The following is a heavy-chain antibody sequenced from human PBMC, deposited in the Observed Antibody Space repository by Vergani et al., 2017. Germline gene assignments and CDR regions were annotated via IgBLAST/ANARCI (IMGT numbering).Heavy chain of an antibody. CDR1: GFTVSSNY. Sequence: EVQLVESGGGLIQPGGSLRLSCAASGFTVSSNYMSWVRQAPGKGLEWVSYISSSGSTIYYADSVKGRFTISRDNAENSLYLQMNSLRAEDTAVYYCARNNQLPLRRGVLDYWGQGTLVTVSS. CDR2: ISSSGSTI. J-gene: IGHJ4*02. V-gene: IGHV3-48*03. CDR3: ARNNQLPLRRGVLDY. D-gene: IGHD2-2*01.